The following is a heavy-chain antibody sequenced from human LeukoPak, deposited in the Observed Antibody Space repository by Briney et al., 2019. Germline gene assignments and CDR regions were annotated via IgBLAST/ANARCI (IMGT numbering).Heavy chain of an antibody. J-gene: IGHJ5*02. CDR1: GGSISSGRYY. CDR3: ARENYDFWSGYYFSP. Sequence: SQTLSLTCTVSGGSISSGRYYWSWIRQPAGKGLEWIGRIYTSGSTNYNPSLKSRVTISVDTSKNQFSLKLSSVTAADTAVYYCARENYDFWSGYYFSPWGQGTLVTVSS. D-gene: IGHD3-3*01. V-gene: IGHV4-61*02. CDR2: IYTSGST.